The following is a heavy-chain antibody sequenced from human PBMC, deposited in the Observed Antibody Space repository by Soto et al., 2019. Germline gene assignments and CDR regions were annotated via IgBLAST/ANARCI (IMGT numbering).Heavy chain of an antibody. J-gene: IGHJ6*04. CDR2: IKKDGSET. Sequence: QPGGSLRLSCIASGFTFSSSWMTWVRQAPGKGLEWVANIKKDGSETYYVDSLKGRFTISRDNAKNSLFLQMNSLRAEDTAVYYCARELITSWYAGLDVRGKGTTVTVSS. CDR1: GFTFSSSW. CDR3: ARELITSWYAGLDV. D-gene: IGHD6-13*01. V-gene: IGHV3-7*03.